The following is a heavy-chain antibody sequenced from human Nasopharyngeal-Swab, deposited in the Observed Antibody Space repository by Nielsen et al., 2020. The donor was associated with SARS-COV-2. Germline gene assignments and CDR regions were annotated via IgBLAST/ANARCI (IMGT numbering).Heavy chain of an antibody. Sequence: GGSLRLSCAASGFTFSSYAMSWVRQAPGKGLEWVANIKQDGSQKYYVDSVKGRFTISRDNAKNSLYLQMNSLRAEDTAVYYCAREGWHYDFWSGSLGFDYWGQGTLVTVSS. CDR1: GFTFSSYA. D-gene: IGHD3-3*01. CDR2: IKQDGSQK. V-gene: IGHV3-7*01. J-gene: IGHJ4*02. CDR3: AREGWHYDFWSGSLGFDY.